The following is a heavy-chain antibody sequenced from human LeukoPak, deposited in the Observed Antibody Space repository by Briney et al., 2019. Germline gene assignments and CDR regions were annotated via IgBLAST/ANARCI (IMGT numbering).Heavy chain of an antibody. CDR1: GYTFTGYY. CDR2: ITPNSGGT. Sequence: ASVKVSCKASGYTFTGYYMHWVRQAPVQGLEWMGWITPNSGGTNYAQKIHGRVTMTRDTSISTGYMERSRLRSDDTAVYYCARGSTTPILSGPVWGSYRDDAFDIWGQGTMVTVSS. CDR3: ARGSTTPILSGPVWGSYRDDAFDI. J-gene: IGHJ3*02. D-gene: IGHD3-16*02. V-gene: IGHV1-2*02.